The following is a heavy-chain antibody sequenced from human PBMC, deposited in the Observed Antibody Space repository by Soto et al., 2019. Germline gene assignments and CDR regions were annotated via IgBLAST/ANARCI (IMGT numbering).Heavy chain of an antibody. Sequence: QVQLQQWGAGLLKPSETLSLTCAVYGGSFSGYYWSWIRQPPGKGLEWIGEINHSGSTNYNPSLKSRVTISVDTSKNQFALKLSSVTAADTAVYYCAREGYFDYGGQGTLVTVSS. CDR3: AREGYFDY. CDR2: INHSGST. CDR1: GGSFSGYY. J-gene: IGHJ4*02. V-gene: IGHV4-34*01.